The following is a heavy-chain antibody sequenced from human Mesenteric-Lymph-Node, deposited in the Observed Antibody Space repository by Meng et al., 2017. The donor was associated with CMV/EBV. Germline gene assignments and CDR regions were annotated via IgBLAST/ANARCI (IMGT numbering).Heavy chain of an antibody. CDR3: ARQDGANFDY. CDR2: IYSGGTT. CDR1: GFTVSSNY. V-gene: IGHV3-53*05. Sequence: GESLKISCAASGFTVSSNYMSWVRQAPGKGLEWVSIIYSGGTTSDADSVKGRFTISRDNSKNTLFLQMNSLRGEDTAVYYCARQDGANFDYWGQGILVTVSS. J-gene: IGHJ4*02. D-gene: IGHD1-26*01.